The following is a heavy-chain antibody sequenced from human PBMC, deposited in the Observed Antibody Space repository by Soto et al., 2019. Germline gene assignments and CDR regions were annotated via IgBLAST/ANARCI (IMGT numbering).Heavy chain of an antibody. Sequence: EVQLLESGGGLVQPGGSLRLSCAASGFTFSSYVMTWVRQAPGKGLEWVSAISTTGGNPFYADSVKGRFTVSRDHSKNTLYLQINSLRAEDTAVYYCARRESTMGYGMDVWGQGTTVTVSS. J-gene: IGHJ6*02. CDR3: ARRESTMGYGMDV. CDR2: ISTTGGNP. V-gene: IGHV3-23*01. D-gene: IGHD1-1*01. CDR1: GFTFSSYV.